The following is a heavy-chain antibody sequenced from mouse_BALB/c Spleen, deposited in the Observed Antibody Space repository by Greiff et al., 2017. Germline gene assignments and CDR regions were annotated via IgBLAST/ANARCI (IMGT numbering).Heavy chain of an antibody. Sequence: DVKLQESGPGLVKPSQSLSLTCTVTGYSITSDYAWNWIRQFPGNKLEWMGYISYSGSTSYNPSLKSRISITRDTSKNQFFLQLNSVTTEDTATYYCARRYDGYYGWFAYWGQGTLVTVSA. CDR2: ISYSGST. CDR3: ARRYDGYYGWFAY. V-gene: IGHV3-2*02. D-gene: IGHD2-3*01. J-gene: IGHJ3*01. CDR1: GYSITSDYA.